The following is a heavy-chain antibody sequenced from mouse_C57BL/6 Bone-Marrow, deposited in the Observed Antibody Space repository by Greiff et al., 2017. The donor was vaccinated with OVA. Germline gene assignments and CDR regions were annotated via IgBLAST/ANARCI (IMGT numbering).Heavy chain of an antibody. Sequence: VQLQQSGAELARPGASVKLSCKASGYTFTSYGISWVKQRTGQGLEWIGEIYPRSGNTYYNEKFKGKATLTADKSSSTAYMELRSLTYEDSAVYFCARWVYDYDGGYYFDYWGQGTTLTVSS. V-gene: IGHV1-81*01. CDR1: GYTFTSYG. CDR3: ARWVYDYDGGYYFDY. J-gene: IGHJ2*01. CDR2: IYPRSGNT. D-gene: IGHD2-4*01.